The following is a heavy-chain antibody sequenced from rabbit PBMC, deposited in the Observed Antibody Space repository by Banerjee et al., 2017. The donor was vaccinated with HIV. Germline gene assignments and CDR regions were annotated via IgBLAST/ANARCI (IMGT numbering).Heavy chain of an antibody. D-gene: IGHD4-1*01. CDR1: GFSFSSSYD. Sequence: QEQLEESGGDLVKPEGSLTLTCTASGFSFSSSYDMCWVRQAPGKGLEWIGCIYTGSSGRTYYASWAKGRFTISKTSSTTVTLQMTSLTAADTATYFCARDLAGVIGWNFNLWGPGTLVT. J-gene: IGHJ4*01. CDR3: ARDLAGVIGWNFNL. CDR2: IYTGSSGRT. V-gene: IGHV1S45*01.